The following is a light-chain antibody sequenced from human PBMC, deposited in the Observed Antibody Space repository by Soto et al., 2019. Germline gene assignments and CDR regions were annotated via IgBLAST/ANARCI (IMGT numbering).Light chain of an antibody. J-gene: IGLJ1*01. Sequence: QSVLTQPPSVSGAPGQRVTISCTGSSSNNGAHYDVHWYQQLPGTAPKLLIYGNSNRPSGVPDRFSGSKSGTSASLAITGLQAEDEADYYCQSYDSSLSIYVFGTGTKLTVL. CDR2: GNS. CDR1: SSNNGAHYD. V-gene: IGLV1-40*01. CDR3: QSYDSSLSIYV.